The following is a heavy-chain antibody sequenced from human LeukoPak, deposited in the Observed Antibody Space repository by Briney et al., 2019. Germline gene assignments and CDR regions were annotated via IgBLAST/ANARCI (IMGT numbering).Heavy chain of an antibody. V-gene: IGHV3-21*01. D-gene: IGHD4-23*01. CDR3: ARANSGYGGNSGYYYYYYMDV. CDR2: ITSIRSYI. CDR1: GFTFSSYS. J-gene: IGHJ6*03. Sequence: GGSLRLSRAASGFTFSSYSMNCVREAPGKGLECVSSITSIRSYIYYADSVKGRFTTSRDNAKNSLYLQMNSLRAEDTAVYYCARANSGYGGNSGYYYYYYMDVWGKGTTVTVSS.